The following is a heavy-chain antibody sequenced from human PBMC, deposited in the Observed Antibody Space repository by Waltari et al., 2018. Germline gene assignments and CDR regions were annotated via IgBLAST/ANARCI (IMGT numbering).Heavy chain of an antibody. CDR1: GFTFADSG. V-gene: IGHV3-49*04. D-gene: IGHD6-19*01. CDR3: TRDLAVTAYEY. Sequence: EVQLVESGGGLAQPGRSLRLSCTTSGFTFADSGMAWVRQAPGKGLEWVGFITSKAYGSTTEHAASVEGRFTISRDDSKSITYLQMNSLKTEDTAMYYCTRDLAVTAYEYWGQGSLVIVSS. J-gene: IGHJ4*02. CDR2: ITSKAYGSTT.